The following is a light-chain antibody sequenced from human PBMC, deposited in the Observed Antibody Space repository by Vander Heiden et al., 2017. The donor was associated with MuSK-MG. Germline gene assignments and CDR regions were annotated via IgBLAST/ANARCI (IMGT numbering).Light chain of an antibody. CDR1: QYITSY. V-gene: IGKV1-39*01. J-gene: IGKJ2*01. CDR2: AAS. Sequence: DIQMTQSPSSLSASVGDRVTITCRASQYITSYLNWYQQKPGKAPNLLIYAASSLQSGVPSRFSGGGSGTDFTLTISSLQPEDFATYFCQQSVTTPYTFDQGTRLEIK. CDR3: QQSVTTPYT.